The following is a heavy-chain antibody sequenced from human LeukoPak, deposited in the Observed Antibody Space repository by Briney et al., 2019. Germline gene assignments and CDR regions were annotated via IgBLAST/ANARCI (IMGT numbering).Heavy chain of an antibody. Sequence: GGSLRLSCAASGFTFSSYWMSWVRQAPGKGLEWVANIKQDGSEKYYVDSVKGRFTISRDNAKNSLYLQMNSLRAEDTAAYYCARGKYYYDSSGSNWFDPWGQGTLVTVSS. V-gene: IGHV3-7*04. J-gene: IGHJ5*02. CDR2: IKQDGSEK. D-gene: IGHD3-22*01. CDR3: ARGKYYYDSSGSNWFDP. CDR1: GFTFSSYW.